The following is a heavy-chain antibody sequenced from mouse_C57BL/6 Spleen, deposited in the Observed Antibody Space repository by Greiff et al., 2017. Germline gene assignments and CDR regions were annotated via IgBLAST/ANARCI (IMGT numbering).Heavy chain of an antibody. CDR2: INPSSGYT. CDR1: GYTFTSYW. CDR3: AKSPYYGSSYEYYAMDY. D-gene: IGHD1-1*01. V-gene: IGHV1-7*01. J-gene: IGHJ4*01. Sequence: VQLQQSGAELAKPGASVKLSCKASGYTFTSYWMHWVKQRPGQGLEWIGYINPSSGYTKYNQKFKDKATLTADKSSSTAYMQLSSLTYEDSAVYYCAKSPYYGSSYEYYAMDYWGQGTSVTVSS.